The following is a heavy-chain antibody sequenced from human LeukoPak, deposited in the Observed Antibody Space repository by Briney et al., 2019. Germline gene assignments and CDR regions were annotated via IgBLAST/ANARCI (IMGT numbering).Heavy chain of an antibody. CDR1: GFSFSSYD. Sequence: GRSLRLSCAASGFSFSSYDMHWVRQAPGKGLEWVAIIWYDGSNKYYADSVKGRFTISRDNSKNTLYLQMNSLRAEDTAVYYCARDGEDLELLLWGQGTLVTVSS. CDR2: IWYDGSNK. V-gene: IGHV3-33*01. J-gene: IGHJ4*02. D-gene: IGHD1-7*01. CDR3: ARDGEDLELLL.